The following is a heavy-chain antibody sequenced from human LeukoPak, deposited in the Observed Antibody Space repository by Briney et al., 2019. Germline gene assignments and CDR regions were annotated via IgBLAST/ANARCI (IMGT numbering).Heavy chain of an antibody. D-gene: IGHD6-6*01. CDR1: GFTFSSYG. J-gene: IGHJ4*01. V-gene: IGHV3-33*06. Sequence: GGSLRLSCAASGFTFSSYGMHWVRQAPGKGLEWVAVIWYDGSNKYYADSVKGRFTISRDNSKNTLYLQMNSLRAEDTAVFYCAKDSERYSSSSLDYWGRGTLVTVSS. CDR2: IWYDGSNK. CDR3: AKDSERYSSSSLDY.